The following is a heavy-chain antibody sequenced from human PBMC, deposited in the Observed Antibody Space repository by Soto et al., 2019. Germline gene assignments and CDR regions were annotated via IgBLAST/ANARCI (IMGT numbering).Heavy chain of an antibody. CDR2: IYPNDSDN. V-gene: IGHV5-51*01. Sequence: GESLKISCQASGYTFTIYWIAWVRQMPGQGLELMGIIYPNDSDNRYSPSFQGQVTVSADKSITTAYLQWRGLRASDTATYYCARGGVDTRTFDYWGQGTQVTVSS. CDR3: ARGGVDTRTFDY. CDR1: GYTFTIYW. J-gene: IGHJ4*02. D-gene: IGHD5-18*01.